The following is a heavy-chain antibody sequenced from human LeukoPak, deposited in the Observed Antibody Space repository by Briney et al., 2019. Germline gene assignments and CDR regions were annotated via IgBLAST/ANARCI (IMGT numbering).Heavy chain of an antibody. CDR3: ARDLSSTMVRGYYFDY. V-gene: IGHV3-21*01. CDR1: GFTFSSYS. D-gene: IGHD3-10*01. J-gene: IGHJ4*02. CDR2: ISSSSSYI. Sequence: PGRSLRLSCAASGFTFSSYSMNWVRQAPGKGLEWVSSISSSSSYIYYADSVKGRFTISRDNAKNSLYLQMNSLRAEDTAVYYCARDLSSTMVRGYYFDYWGQGTLVTVSS.